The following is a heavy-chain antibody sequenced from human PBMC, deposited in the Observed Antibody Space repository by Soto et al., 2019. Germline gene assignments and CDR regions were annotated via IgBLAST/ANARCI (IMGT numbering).Heavy chain of an antibody. CDR3: ARAVADYGMDV. V-gene: IGHV4-39*07. D-gene: IGHD6-19*01. Sequence: SETLSLTCTVSGVSLRSSTYYWGWIRQPPGKGLEWIGSIWYSGSTYYSPSLKSRVTISVDTSKNQFSLKLSSVTAADTAVYYCARAVADYGMDVWGQGTTVTVSS. J-gene: IGHJ6*02. CDR1: GVSLRSSTYY. CDR2: IWYSGST.